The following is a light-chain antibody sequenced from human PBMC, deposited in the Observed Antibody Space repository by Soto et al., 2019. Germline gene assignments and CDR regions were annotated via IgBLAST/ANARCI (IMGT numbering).Light chain of an antibody. CDR3: QSYDSSLSVV. V-gene: IGLV1-40*01. CDR2: GNS. J-gene: IGLJ2*01. Sequence: QSVLTQPPSVSGAPGQRVTISCTGSSSNIGAGYDVHWYQQLPGTAPKLLIYGNSNRPSGVPDRFSGSKSGTSASLAITGLQAEEEADYYCQSYDSSLSVVSGGGTKLTVL. CDR1: SSNIGAGYD.